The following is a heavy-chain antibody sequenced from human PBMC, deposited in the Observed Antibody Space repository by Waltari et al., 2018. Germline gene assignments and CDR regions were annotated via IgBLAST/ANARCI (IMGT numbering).Heavy chain of an antibody. CDR1: GYSISSGYY. CDR3: ARVSGGGGNDAFDI. Sequence: QVQLQESGPGLVKPSETLSLTCAVSGYSISSGYYWGWIRQPPGKGLEWIGSIYHSGSTYYNPSLMSRVTISVDTSKNQFSLKLSSVTAADTAVYYCARVSGGGGNDAFDIWGQGTMVTVSS. CDR2: IYHSGST. V-gene: IGHV4-38-2*01. J-gene: IGHJ3*02. D-gene: IGHD3-16*01.